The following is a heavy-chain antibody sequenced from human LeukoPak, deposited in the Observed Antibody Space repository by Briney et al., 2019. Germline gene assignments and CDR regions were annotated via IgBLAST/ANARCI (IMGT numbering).Heavy chain of an antibody. CDR2: IRSKAYGGTT. CDR3: ARSSTSCCSYYYYGMDV. D-gene: IGHD2-2*01. V-gene: IGHV3-49*04. J-gene: IGHJ6*02. CDR1: GFTFSSYA. Sequence: PGGSLRLSCAASGFTFSSYAMHWVRQAPGKGLEWVGFIRSKAYGGTTEYAASVKGRFTISRDDSKSIAYLQMNSLKTEDTAVYYCARSSTSCCSYYYYGMDVWGQGTTVTVSS.